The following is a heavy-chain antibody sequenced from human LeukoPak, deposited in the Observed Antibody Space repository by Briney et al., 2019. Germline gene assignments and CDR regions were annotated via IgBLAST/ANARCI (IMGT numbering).Heavy chain of an antibody. V-gene: IGHV4-59*11. CDR1: GGSISSHY. CDR2: IYYSGST. CDR3: ARGSSSWYRRGMDV. J-gene: IGHJ6*02. Sequence: PSETLSLTCTVSGGSISSHYWSWIRQPPGKGLEWIGYIYYSGSTNYNPALQTRVQLSVEPSKNKLSLKLSSVTDADTAVYYCARGSSSWYRRGMDVWGQGTTVTVSS. D-gene: IGHD6-13*01.